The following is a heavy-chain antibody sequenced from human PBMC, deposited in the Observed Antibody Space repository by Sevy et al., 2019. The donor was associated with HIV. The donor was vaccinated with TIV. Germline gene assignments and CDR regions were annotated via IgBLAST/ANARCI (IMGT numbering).Heavy chain of an antibody. CDR3: AKRRVQSGLSGGGANFGMDV. CDR1: GFPFSNYA. Sequence: GGSLRLSCAASGFPFSNYAMSWVRQAPGKGLEWVSTLIGGGSRTYYAHSVTGRFTISRDNSRNTLYLQMNSLRAEDTAIYYCAKRRVQSGLSGGGANFGMDVCGRGTTVTVSS. J-gene: IGHJ6*02. V-gene: IGHV3-23*01. CDR2: LIGGGSRT. D-gene: IGHD2-8*02.